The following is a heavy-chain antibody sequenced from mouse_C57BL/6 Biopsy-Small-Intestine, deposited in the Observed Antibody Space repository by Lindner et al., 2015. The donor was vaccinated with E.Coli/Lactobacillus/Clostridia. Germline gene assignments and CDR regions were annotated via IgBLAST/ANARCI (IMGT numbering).Heavy chain of an antibody. CDR1: GYTFTDYY. D-gene: IGHD4-1*02. J-gene: IGHJ4*01. CDR2: INPKSGGA. V-gene: IGHV1S55*01. Sequence: SVKVSCKASGYTFTDYYMHWVRQAPGQGLEWMGWINPKSGGAYFAPRFQGRVTVTSDTSISTVYMELTSLMSDDTAVYYCARGPGINWFGPWGQGTLVTVSS. CDR3: ARGPGINWFGP.